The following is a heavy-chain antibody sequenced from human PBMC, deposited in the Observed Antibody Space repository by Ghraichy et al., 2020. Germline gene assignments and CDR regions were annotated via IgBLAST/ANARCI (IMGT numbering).Heavy chain of an antibody. Sequence: SGPTLVKPTQTLTLTCTFSGFSLSTSGMCVSWIRQPPGKALEWLALIDWDDDKYYSTSLKTRLTISKDTSKNQVVLTMTNMDPVDTATYYCARIFRPVGYDSINNWFDPWGQGTLVTVSS. CDR2: IDWDDDK. CDR3: ARIFRPVGYDSINNWFDP. J-gene: IGHJ5*02. V-gene: IGHV2-70*01. D-gene: IGHD3-22*01. CDR1: GFSLSTSGMC.